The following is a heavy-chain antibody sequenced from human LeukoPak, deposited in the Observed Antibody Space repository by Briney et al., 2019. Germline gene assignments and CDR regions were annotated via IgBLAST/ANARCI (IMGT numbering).Heavy chain of an antibody. CDR3: ARDGARYYYDSSGYTH. CDR2: ISYDGSNK. CDR1: GFTFSSYG. Sequence: GGSLRLPCAASGFTFSSYGMHWVRQAPGKGLEWVAVISYDGSNKYYADSVKGRFTISRDNSKNTLYLQMNSLRAEDTAVYYCARDGARYYYDSSGYTHWGQGTLVTVSS. V-gene: IGHV3-30*03. J-gene: IGHJ4*02. D-gene: IGHD3-22*01.